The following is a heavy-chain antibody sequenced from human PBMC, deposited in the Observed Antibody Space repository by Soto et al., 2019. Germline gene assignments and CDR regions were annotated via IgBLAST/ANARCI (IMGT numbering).Heavy chain of an antibody. CDR2: ISYDGSNK. Sequence: GGSLRLSCAASGFTFSSYAMHWVRQAPGKGLEWVAVISYDGSNKYYADSVKGRFTISRDNSKNTLYLQMNSLRAEDTAVYYSAAATYYYYGMDVWGQGTTVTVSS. V-gene: IGHV3-30-3*01. CDR1: GFTFSSYA. D-gene: IGHD2-15*01. CDR3: AAATYYYYGMDV. J-gene: IGHJ6*02.